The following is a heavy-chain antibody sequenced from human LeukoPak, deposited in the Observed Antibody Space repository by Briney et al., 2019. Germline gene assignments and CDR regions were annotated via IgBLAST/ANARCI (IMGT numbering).Heavy chain of an antibody. Sequence: GGSLRLSCAASGFTFSSYWMNWVRQAPGKGLVWVSRINSDGDSTGYADSVKGRFTISRDNSKNTLYLQMKSLTAEDTAVYYCARDDYGDQTDYWGQGTLVTVSS. D-gene: IGHD4-17*01. CDR3: ARDDYGDQTDY. V-gene: IGHV3-74*01. J-gene: IGHJ4*02. CDR2: INSDGDST. CDR1: GFTFSSYW.